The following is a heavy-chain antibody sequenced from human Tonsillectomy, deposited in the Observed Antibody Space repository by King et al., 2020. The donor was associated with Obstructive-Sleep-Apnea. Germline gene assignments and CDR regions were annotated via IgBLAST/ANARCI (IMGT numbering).Heavy chain of an antibody. Sequence: EVQLVETGGGLVKPGGSLRLSCATSGSSFTNAWMSWVRQAPGTGLEWVGRIKSKSEGGATDYAAPVKGRFTLSRDDSENTIYLQMNSLKTEDTGVYYCTAEGVDYYWASWSYYYWGQGILVTVSS. CDR2: IKSKSEGGAT. CDR1: GSSFTNAW. J-gene: IGHJ4*02. V-gene: IGHV3-15*05. D-gene: IGHD3-10*01. CDR3: TAEGVDYYWASWSYYY.